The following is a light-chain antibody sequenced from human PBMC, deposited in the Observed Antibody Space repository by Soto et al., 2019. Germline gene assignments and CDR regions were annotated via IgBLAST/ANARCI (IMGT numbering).Light chain of an antibody. V-gene: IGKV1-39*01. CDR3: QQAYSGPRT. CDR1: ESISNF. J-gene: IGKJ2*01. Sequence: DIQMTQSPSSLSASVGDRVTITCRASESISNFLNWYQQTPGKAPMLLIYGSSTLQSGVPSRFSGSGSGTDFTLTISGLQPEYFATYYCQQAYSGPRTFGQGTKLEIK. CDR2: GSS.